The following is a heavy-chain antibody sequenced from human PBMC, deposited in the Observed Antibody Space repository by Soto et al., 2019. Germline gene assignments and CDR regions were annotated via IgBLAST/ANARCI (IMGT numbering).Heavy chain of an antibody. J-gene: IGHJ4*02. CDR3: ARISSYDYIWGSYRHLFDY. Sequence: QVTLKESGPVLVKPTETLTLTCTVSGFSLSNARMGVSWIRQPPGKALEWLAHIFSNDEKSYSTSLKSRLTISKDTSKSQVVLTMTNMDPVDTATYYCARISSYDYIWGSYRHLFDYWGQGTLVTVSS. V-gene: IGHV2-26*01. CDR2: IFSNDEK. D-gene: IGHD3-16*02. CDR1: GFSLSNARMG.